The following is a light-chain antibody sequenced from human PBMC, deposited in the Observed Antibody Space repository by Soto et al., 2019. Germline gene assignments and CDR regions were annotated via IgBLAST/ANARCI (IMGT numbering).Light chain of an antibody. Sequence: QSALTQAPSASGSPGQSVTISCTGTSSDVGGYNYVSWYQQHAGKAPKLMIYEVSKRPSGVPDRFSGSKSGNTASLTVSGLQAEDEADYYCSSYADNNNVIFGGGTKVTVL. CDR1: SSDVGGYNY. CDR3: SSYADNNNVI. V-gene: IGLV2-8*01. CDR2: EVS. J-gene: IGLJ2*01.